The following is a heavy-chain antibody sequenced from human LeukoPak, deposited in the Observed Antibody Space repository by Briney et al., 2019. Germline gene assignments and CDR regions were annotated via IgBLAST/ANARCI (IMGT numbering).Heavy chain of an antibody. CDR2: ISGSGGST. J-gene: IGHJ4*02. V-gene: IGHV3-23*01. Sequence: GGSLRLSCAASGFTFSSYAMSWVRQAPGKGLEWVSAISGSGGSTYYADSVKGRFTNSRDNSKNTLYLQMNSLRAEDTAVYYCAKGGDSSGYYLWYFDYWGQGTLVTVSS. D-gene: IGHD3-22*01. CDR3: AKGGDSSGYYLWYFDY. CDR1: GFTFSSYA.